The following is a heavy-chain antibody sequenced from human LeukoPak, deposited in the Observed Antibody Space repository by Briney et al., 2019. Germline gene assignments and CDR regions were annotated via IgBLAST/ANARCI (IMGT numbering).Heavy chain of an antibody. D-gene: IGHD6-13*01. CDR1: GFTFSSYS. CDR3: ARGPPRIAAAANQGSGAFDI. J-gene: IGHJ3*02. CDR2: ISSASSYK. Sequence: KPGGSLTLSCAASGFTFSSYSMNWVRQAPGKGLEWVSTISSASSYKYYADSVKGRFTISRDNAKNSLYLQVNSLRAEDTSVYYCARGPPRIAAAANQGSGAFDIWGQGTMVTVSS. V-gene: IGHV3-21*01.